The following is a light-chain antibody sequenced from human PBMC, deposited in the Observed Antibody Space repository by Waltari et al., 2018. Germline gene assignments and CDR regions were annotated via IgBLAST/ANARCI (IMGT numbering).Light chain of an antibody. CDR1: QDISNY. CDR3: QQYDNLPP. V-gene: IGKV1-33*01. CDR2: DAS. J-gene: IGKJ4*01. Sequence: DIQMTQSPSSLSASVGDRVTITCQASQDISNYLNWYQQKPGKAPKLLIYDASNVETGVPSRFSGSGSGTDFTFTISSLQPEDIATYYCQQYDNLPPFGGGTKVEIK.